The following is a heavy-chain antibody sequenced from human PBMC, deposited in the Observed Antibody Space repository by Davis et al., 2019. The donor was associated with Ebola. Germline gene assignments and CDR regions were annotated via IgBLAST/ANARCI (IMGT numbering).Heavy chain of an antibody. V-gene: IGHV4-61*01. CDR3: ARKGVSGELDY. CDR2: FYSSGST. CDR1: GGSVNSGFYY. Sequence: SETLSLTCAVSGGSVNSGFYYWTWMRQPPGKGLEWLGNFYSSGSTDYSPSLASRVSMSVDTSKNQFSLRLTSVTAADTAVYYCARKGVSGELDYWGQGSLVIVSS. D-gene: IGHD3-10*01. J-gene: IGHJ4*02.